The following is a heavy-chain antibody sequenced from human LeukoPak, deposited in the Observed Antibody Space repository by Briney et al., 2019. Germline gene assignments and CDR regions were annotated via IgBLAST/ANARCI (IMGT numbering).Heavy chain of an antibody. CDR3: ARDYGSSSGFLSGLYQYYMDV. CDR1: GYTFTNYY. V-gene: IGHV1-46*01. CDR2: INPSGGST. Sequence: ASVKVSCKAPGYTFTNYYMHWVRQAPGQGLEWMGIINPSGGSTSYAQKFQGRVTMTRDTSTSTVYMELSSLRSEDTAVYYCARDYGSSSGFLSGLYQYYMDVWGKGTTVTISS. D-gene: IGHD3-22*01. J-gene: IGHJ6*03.